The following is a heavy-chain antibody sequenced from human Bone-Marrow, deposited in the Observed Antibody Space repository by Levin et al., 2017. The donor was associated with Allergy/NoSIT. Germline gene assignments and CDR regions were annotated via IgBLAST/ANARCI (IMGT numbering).Heavy chain of an antibody. V-gene: IGHV7-4-1*02. J-gene: IGHJ6*02. Sequence: VASVKVSCKASGYIFTSYSMNWVRQAPGQGLEWMGWINTNTGKSTYAPDFTGRFDFSLDTSVSTAYLQINSLKADDTAVYFCARDVLTCRSETSCSSYGMDVWGQGTTVTVSS. CDR1: GYIFTSYS. D-gene: IGHD2-2*01. CDR3: ARDVLTCRSETSCSSYGMDV. CDR2: INTNTGKS.